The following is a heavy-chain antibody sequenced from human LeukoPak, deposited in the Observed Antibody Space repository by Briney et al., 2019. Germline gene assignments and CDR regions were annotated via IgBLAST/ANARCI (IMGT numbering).Heavy chain of an antibody. D-gene: IGHD2-15*01. Sequence: GGSLRLSCAASGFTFSNYGLHWVRQAPGKGLEWVAVISYDGSNKYYADSVKGRFTISRDNSKNTLYLQMISLRAEDTAVYYCARDGYCSGGSCYYPYYWGQGTLVTVSS. V-gene: IGHV3-30*04. CDR1: GFTFSNYG. CDR3: ARDGYCSGGSCYYPYY. CDR2: ISYDGSNK. J-gene: IGHJ4*02.